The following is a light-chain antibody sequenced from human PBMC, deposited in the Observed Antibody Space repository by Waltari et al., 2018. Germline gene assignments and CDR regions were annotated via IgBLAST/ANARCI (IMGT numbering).Light chain of an antibody. V-gene: IGLV1-47*01. CDR1: SSNIGSNY. CDR2: RNN. CDR3: AAWDASLSAWL. J-gene: IGLJ3*02. Sequence: QSVLTQPPSASGTPGQRVTISFSGRSSNIGSNYVYWYQHLPGTAPKLLIYRNNQRPSGVPGRFSGSKSDTSASLAISGLRSEDEADYYCAAWDASLSAWLFGGGTKVTVL.